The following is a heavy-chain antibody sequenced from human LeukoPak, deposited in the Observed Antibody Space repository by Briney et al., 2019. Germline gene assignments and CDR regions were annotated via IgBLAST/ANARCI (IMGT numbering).Heavy chain of an antibody. CDR2: INQGGDT. J-gene: IGHJ3*01. V-gene: IGHV3-23*01. CDR1: GFTFSIYT. CDR3: AKSAVAVGLGAFDV. Sequence: GGSLRLSCAASGFTFSIYTMSWVRQAPGKGLEWVSAINQGGDTSYAASVKGHFTISRDNSKNTLYLQMNSVRLEDTAVYYCAKSAVAVGLGAFDVWGRGTVVTVSS. D-gene: IGHD3-16*01.